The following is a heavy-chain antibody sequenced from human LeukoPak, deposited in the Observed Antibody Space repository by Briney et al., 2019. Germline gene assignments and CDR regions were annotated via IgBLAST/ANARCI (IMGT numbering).Heavy chain of an antibody. CDR1: GGSISSSSYY. J-gene: IGHJ4*02. Sequence: SETLSLTCTVSGGSISSSSYYWGWIRQPPGKGLEWIGSIYYSGSTYYNPSLKSRVTISVDTSKNQFSLKLSSVAAADTAVYYCARHVITFGGVIVPRRYFDYWGQGTLVTVSS. CDR2: IYYSGST. V-gene: IGHV4-39*01. CDR3: ARHVITFGGVIVPRRYFDY. D-gene: IGHD3-16*02.